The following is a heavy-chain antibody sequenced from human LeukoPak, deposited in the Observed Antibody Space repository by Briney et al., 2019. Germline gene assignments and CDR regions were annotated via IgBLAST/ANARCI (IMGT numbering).Heavy chain of an antibody. CDR3: ARGYVVVPAAILYYYGMDV. CDR2: ISSSSSYI. D-gene: IGHD2-2*01. J-gene: IGHJ6*02. Sequence: GGSLRLSCAASGFTFSSYSMNWVRQAPGKGLEWVSSISSSSSYIYYADSVKGRFTISRDNAKNSLYLQMNSLRAEDTAVYYCARGYVVVPAAILYYYGMDVWGQGTTVTVSS. V-gene: IGHV3-21*01. CDR1: GFTFSSYS.